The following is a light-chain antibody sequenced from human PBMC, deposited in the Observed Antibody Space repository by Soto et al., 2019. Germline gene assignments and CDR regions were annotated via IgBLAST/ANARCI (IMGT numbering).Light chain of an antibody. J-gene: IGKJ2*01. CDR2: GAS. V-gene: IGKV3-20*01. CDR1: QSVSTSS. Sequence: EIVLTQSPGTLSLSPGERATLSCRASQSVSTSSLAWDQQNPGQAPKLLIYGASNMATGVPDRFSGSGSRTDFTLTLRRLEPDDFAVFYCQQYGSSPPTFGQGTKLEI. CDR3: QQYGSSPPT.